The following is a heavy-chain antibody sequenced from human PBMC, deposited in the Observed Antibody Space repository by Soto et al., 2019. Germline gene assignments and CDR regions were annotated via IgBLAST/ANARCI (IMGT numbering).Heavy chain of an antibody. CDR1: GGSISTSRSY. D-gene: IGHD3-9*01. CDR3: AIVNYDILTGYYKPGWPLDY. V-gene: IGHV4-39*01. Sequence: SETLSLTCNVSGGSISTSRSYWAWIRQPPGKGLEWLANIFYSGSTYYNPSLASRVTVSVDTSKNQFSLMLSSVTAGDTAVYYCAIVNYDILTGYYKPGWPLDYWGQGTLVTVSS. J-gene: IGHJ4*02. CDR2: IFYSGST.